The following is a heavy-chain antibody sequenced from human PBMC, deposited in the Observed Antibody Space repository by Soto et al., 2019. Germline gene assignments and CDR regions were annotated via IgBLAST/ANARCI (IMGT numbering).Heavy chain of an antibody. Sequence: LRLSCAASGFTFSSYAMSWVRQAPGKGLEWVSAISGSGGSTYYADSVKGRFTISRDNSKNTLYLQMNSLRAEDTAVYYCAKDFLDYYDSSGYYGYWGQGTLVTVSS. J-gene: IGHJ4*02. CDR1: GFTFSSYA. CDR2: ISGSGGST. D-gene: IGHD3-22*01. CDR3: AKDFLDYYDSSGYYGY. V-gene: IGHV3-23*01.